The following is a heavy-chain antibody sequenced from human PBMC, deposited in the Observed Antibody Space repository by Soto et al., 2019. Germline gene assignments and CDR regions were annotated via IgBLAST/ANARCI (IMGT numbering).Heavy chain of an antibody. D-gene: IGHD2-21*01. CDR2: ISYDGSNK. Sequence: PGGSLRLSCAASGFTFSSYGMHWVRQAPGKGLEWVAVISYDGSNKYYADSVKGRFTISRDNSKNTLYLQMNSLRAEDTAVYYCAKTVIRWLLQARPPTYYYCYGMDVWGQGTTVTVSS. V-gene: IGHV3-30*18. CDR3: AKTVIRWLLQARPPTYYYCYGMDV. J-gene: IGHJ6*02. CDR1: GFTFSSYG.